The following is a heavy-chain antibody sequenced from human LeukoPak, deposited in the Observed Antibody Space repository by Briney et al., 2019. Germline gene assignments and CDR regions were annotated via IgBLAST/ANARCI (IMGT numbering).Heavy chain of an antibody. D-gene: IGHD6-19*01. CDR3: AKGSYRSGWYGSNFDS. Sequence: GGSLRLSCAASGFTFSSYAMSWVRQAPGQGLEWVSGMSGSGGSTYYADSVKGRFTISRDNSNNTLYLQMSSLRAEDTALYSCAKGSYRSGWYGSNFDSWGQGTLVTVSS. J-gene: IGHJ4*02. V-gene: IGHV3-23*01. CDR1: GFTFSSYA. CDR2: MSGSGGST.